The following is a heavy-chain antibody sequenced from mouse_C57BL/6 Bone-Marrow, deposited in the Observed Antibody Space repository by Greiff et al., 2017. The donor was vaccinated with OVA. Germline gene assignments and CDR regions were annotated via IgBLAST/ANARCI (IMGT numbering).Heavy chain of an antibody. Sequence: VKLQQSGAELVRPGTSVKVSCKASGYAFTNYLIEWVKQRPGQGLEWIGVINPGSGGTNYNEKFKGKATLTADKSSSTAYMQLSSLTSEDSAVYFCARGGYPYYFDYWGQGTTLTVSS. V-gene: IGHV1-54*01. CDR1: GYAFTNYL. J-gene: IGHJ2*01. D-gene: IGHD2-2*01. CDR3: ARGGYPYYFDY. CDR2: INPGSGGT.